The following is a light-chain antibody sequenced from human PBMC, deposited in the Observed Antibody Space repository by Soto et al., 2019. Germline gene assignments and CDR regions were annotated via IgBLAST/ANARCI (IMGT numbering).Light chain of an antibody. V-gene: IGKV1-9*01. CDR2: AAS. J-gene: IGKJ5*01. CDR1: QGISSY. CDR3: QQLNSYPIT. Sequence: DIQLTQSPSFLSASVGDRVTITCRASQGISSYLAWYQQKPGKAPKLLIYAASTLQSGVPSRFSGSGSGTEFTLTISSLQPEYFATYYGQQLNSYPITFGQGTRLEIK.